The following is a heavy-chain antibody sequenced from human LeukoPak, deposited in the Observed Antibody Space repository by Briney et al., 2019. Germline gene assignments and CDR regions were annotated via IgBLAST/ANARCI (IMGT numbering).Heavy chain of an antibody. Sequence: PGGSLRLSCAASGFTFSSYSMNWVRQAPGKGLEWVSYISSSSSTIYYADSVKGRFTISRDNAKNSLYLQMNSLRAEDTAVYYCARAHTEQELVFNLDYWGQGTLVTVSS. D-gene: IGHD6-13*01. V-gene: IGHV3-48*04. J-gene: IGHJ4*02. CDR1: GFTFSSYS. CDR3: ARAHTEQELVFNLDY. CDR2: ISSSSSTI.